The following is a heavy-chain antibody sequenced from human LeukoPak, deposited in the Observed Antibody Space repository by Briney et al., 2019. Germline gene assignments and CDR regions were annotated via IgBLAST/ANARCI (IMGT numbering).Heavy chain of an antibody. CDR3: AKRAGEREPHFDY. CDR1: GFTFDDYA. CDR2: ISWNSGSI. Sequence: GRSLRLSCAASGFTFDDYAMHWVRQAPGKGLEWVSGISWNSGSIGYADSVKGRFTISRDNAKNSLYLQMNSLRAEDTALYYCAKRAGEREPHFDYWGQGTLVTVSS. J-gene: IGHJ4*02. V-gene: IGHV3-9*01. D-gene: IGHD3-10*01.